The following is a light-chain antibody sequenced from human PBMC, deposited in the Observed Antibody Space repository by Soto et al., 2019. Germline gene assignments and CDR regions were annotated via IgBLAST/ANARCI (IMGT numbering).Light chain of an antibody. Sequence: EIVLTQSPGTLSLSPGERATLSCRASQSVSSSYLSWYQQKPGQAPRLLIYGASSRATGIPDRFSGSGSGRDFTLTISRLEPEDFAVYYCQQYGSSPLTFGGGTKVXIK. CDR1: QSVSSSY. J-gene: IGKJ4*01. CDR2: GAS. V-gene: IGKV3-20*01. CDR3: QQYGSSPLT.